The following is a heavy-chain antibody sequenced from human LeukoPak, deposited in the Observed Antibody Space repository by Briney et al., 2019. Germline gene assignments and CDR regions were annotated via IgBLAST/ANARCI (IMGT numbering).Heavy chain of an antibody. CDR2: IKQDGSEK. Sequence: GGSLRLSCAASGFTFSSYWMSWVRQAPGKGLEWVANIKQDGSEKYYVDSVKGRFTISRDNAKNSLYLQMNSLRAEDTAVYSCARASIAAAGTIGLFDYWGQGTLVTVSS. CDR1: GFTFSSYW. D-gene: IGHD6-13*01. CDR3: ARASIAAAGTIGLFDY. J-gene: IGHJ4*02. V-gene: IGHV3-7*01.